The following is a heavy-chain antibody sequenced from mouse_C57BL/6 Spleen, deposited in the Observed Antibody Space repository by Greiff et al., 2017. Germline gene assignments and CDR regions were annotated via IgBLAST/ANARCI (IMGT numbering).Heavy chain of an antibody. J-gene: IGHJ3*01. D-gene: IGHD2-3*01. V-gene: IGHV1-18*01. CDR2: INPNNGGT. CDR3: AAYDGYYEAWFAY. Sequence: EVQLQQSGPELVKPGASVKIPCKASGYTFTDYNMDWVKQSHGKSLEWIGDINPNNGGTIYNQKFKGKATLTVDKSSSTAYMELRSLTSEDTAVYYCAAYDGYYEAWFAYWGQGTLVTVSA. CDR1: GYTFTDYN.